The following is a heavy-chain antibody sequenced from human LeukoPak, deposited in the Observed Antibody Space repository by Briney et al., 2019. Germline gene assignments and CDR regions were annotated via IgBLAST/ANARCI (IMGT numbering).Heavy chain of an antibody. CDR2: IKQDGSEK. CDR3: AKDRYSSGWPYYFDY. D-gene: IGHD6-19*01. Sequence: GGPLRLSCAASGFTFSSYWMNWVRQAPGKGLEWVANIKQDGSEKYYVDSVKGRFTISRDNSKSSLYLQMNSLRTEDTALYYCAKDRYSSGWPYYFDYWGQGTLVTVSS. CDR1: GFTFSSYW. J-gene: IGHJ4*02. V-gene: IGHV3-7*05.